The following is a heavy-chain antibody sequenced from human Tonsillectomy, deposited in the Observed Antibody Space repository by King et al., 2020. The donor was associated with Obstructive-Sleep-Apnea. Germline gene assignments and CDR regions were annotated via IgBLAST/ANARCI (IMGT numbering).Heavy chain of an antibody. Sequence: VQLVESGGGVVQPGRSLRLSCAASGFTFSTYAMHWVRQAPGKGLEWVAAIPYDGSNKYYADAVKGRFTISRDNSKNMLYLQMNSLRAEDTAVYFCARTGKQLPDYWGQGTLVTVSS. J-gene: IGHJ4*02. CDR3: ARTGKQLPDY. CDR1: GFTFSTYA. V-gene: IGHV3-30-3*01. D-gene: IGHD5-18*01. CDR2: IPYDGSNK.